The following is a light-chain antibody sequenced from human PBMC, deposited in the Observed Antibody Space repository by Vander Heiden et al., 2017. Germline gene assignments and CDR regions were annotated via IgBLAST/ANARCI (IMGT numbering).Light chain of an antibody. V-gene: IGKV3-11*01. Sequence: DIVLTQSPATLSLSPGERATLSCRASQSVSSYFAWYQQRPGQAPRLLIYHASNSTTGIPARFSGSGSGTDFTLIISSLEHEDFAVYYYHQQSLWPWTFGQGSKVEIK. CDR1: QSVSSY. CDR2: HAS. CDR3: HQQSLWPWT. J-gene: IGKJ1*01.